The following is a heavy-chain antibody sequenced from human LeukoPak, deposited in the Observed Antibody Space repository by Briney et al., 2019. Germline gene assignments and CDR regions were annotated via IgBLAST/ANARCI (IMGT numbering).Heavy chain of an antibody. Sequence: SETPSLTCTVSGYSISSGYYWGWIRQPPGKGLEWIGSIYHSGSTYYNPSLKSRVTISVDTSKNQFSLKLSSVTAADTAVYYCARTGRYCSSTSCYSVWGKGTTVTVSS. D-gene: IGHD2-2*01. V-gene: IGHV4-38-2*02. CDR3: ARTGRYCSSTSCYSV. J-gene: IGHJ6*04. CDR2: IYHSGST. CDR1: GYSISSGYY.